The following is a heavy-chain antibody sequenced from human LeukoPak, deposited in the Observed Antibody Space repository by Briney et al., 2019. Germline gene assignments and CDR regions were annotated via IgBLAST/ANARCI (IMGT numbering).Heavy chain of an antibody. Sequence: GESLKISWKGSGYSFTSYWIGWVRQTPGKGLGWMGIIYPGDSDTRYSPSSHGQVTISADKSISTAYLQWSSLKASDTAMYYCARQGLRWHSRWVDPWGQGTLVTVSS. CDR1: GYSFTSYW. V-gene: IGHV5-51*01. J-gene: IGHJ5*02. D-gene: IGHD4-23*01. CDR2: IYPGDSDT. CDR3: ARQGLRWHSRWVDP.